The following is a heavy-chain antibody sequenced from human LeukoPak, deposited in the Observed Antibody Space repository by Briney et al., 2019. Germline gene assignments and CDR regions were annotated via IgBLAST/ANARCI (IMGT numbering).Heavy chain of an antibody. CDR3: ARHPGGYNSWGNWFDP. Sequence: PSETLSLTCTVSGGSISSYYWSWIRQPPGKGLEWIGYIYYSGSTNYNPSLKSRVTISVDTSKNQFSLKLSSVTAADTAVYYCARHPGGYNSWGNWFDPWGQGTLVTVSS. CDR2: IYYSGST. J-gene: IGHJ5*02. CDR1: GGSISSYY. V-gene: IGHV4-59*08. D-gene: IGHD5-24*01.